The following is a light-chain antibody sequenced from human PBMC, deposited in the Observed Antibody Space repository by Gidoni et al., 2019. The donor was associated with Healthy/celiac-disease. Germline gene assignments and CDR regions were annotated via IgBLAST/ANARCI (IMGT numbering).Light chain of an antibody. CDR3: QQYYSTPPT. J-gene: IGKJ1*01. V-gene: IGKV4-1*01. CDR1: QSVLYSSNNKNY. CDR2: WAS. Sequence: DIVMTQSPDPLAVSLGERATINCKSSQSVLYSSNNKNYLAWYQQKPGQPPKLLIYWASTRESGVPDRFSGSGSGTDFTLTISSLQAEDVAVYYCQQYYSTPPTFGQXTKVEIK.